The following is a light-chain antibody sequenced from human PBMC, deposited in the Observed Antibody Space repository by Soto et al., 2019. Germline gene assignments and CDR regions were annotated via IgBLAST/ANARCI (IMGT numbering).Light chain of an antibody. CDR3: QKYDNWPLLT. Sequence: EIVMTQSPATLSVSPGERATLSCRASQSVSNNLAWYQQKPGQAPRLLIHGASTRATGIPARFSGSGSGTEFTLTISSLQSEDFAVYYCQKYDNWPLLTFGGGTEVEIK. J-gene: IGKJ4*01. V-gene: IGKV3D-15*01. CDR2: GAS. CDR1: QSVSNN.